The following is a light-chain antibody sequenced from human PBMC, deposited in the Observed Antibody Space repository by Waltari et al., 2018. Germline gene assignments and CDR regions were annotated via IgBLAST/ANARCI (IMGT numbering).Light chain of an antibody. V-gene: IGKV3-15*01. CDR2: GAS. CDR3: QQYNNWPPGRT. CDR1: QSVSSN. Sequence: EIVMTQSPATLSVSPGERATLSCRASQSVSSNLAWYQQKPGQAPRLLIYGASTRATGIPARFSGSVSGIEFTLTISSLQSEDFAVYYCQQYNNWPPGRTFGQGTKVEI. J-gene: IGKJ1*01.